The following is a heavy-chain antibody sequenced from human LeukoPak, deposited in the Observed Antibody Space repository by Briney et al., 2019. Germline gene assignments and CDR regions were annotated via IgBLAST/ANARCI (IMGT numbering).Heavy chain of an antibody. V-gene: IGHV1-18*01. J-gene: IGHJ4*02. CDR3: ASTRDGWTPKEFDY. CDR2: ISAYNGNT. Sequence: ASVKVSCKASGYTFTSYGISWVRQAPGQGLEWMGWISAYNGNTNYAHKLQGRVTMTTDTSTSTAYMELRSLRSDDTAVYYCASTRDGWTPKEFDYWGQGTLVTVSS. D-gene: IGHD5-24*01. CDR1: GYTFTSYG.